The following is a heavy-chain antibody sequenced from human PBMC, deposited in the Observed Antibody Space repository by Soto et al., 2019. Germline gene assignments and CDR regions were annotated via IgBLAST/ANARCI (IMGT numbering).Heavy chain of an antibody. V-gene: IGHV3-64D*06. CDR2: ISSNGGST. CDR1: GFTFSSYA. D-gene: IGHD3-22*01. J-gene: IGHJ4*02. CDR3: VKERGMIVVVITSPDYFDY. Sequence: LRLSCSASGFTFSSYAMHWVRQAPGKGLEYVSAISSNGGSTYYADSVKGRFTISRDNSKNTLYLQMSSLRAEDTAVYYCVKERGMIVVVITSPDYFDYWGQGTLVTVSS.